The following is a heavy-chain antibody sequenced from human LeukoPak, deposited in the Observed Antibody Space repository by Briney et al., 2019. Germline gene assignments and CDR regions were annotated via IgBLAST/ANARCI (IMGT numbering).Heavy chain of an antibody. J-gene: IGHJ6*03. Sequence: SETLSLTCTVSGGSISSYYWSWIRQPPGKGLEWIGYINYSGSTNYNPSLQSRITISVDTSKNQFSLKLSSVSAADTAVYYCARVSWFPGTSYYYMDVWDKGTTVTVSS. CDR2: INYSGST. CDR3: ARVSWFPGTSYYYMDV. D-gene: IGHD1-1*01. CDR1: GGSISSYY. V-gene: IGHV4-59*01.